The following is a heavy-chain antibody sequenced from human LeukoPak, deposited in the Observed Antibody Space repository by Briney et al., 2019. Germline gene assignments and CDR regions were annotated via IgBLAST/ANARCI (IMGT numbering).Heavy chain of an antibody. CDR2: IDSSSSTI. CDR3: ARDRYGSATVVTPLGYYFDY. Sequence: GGSLRLSCAASGFTFSSYSMNWVRQAPGKGLEWVSYIDSSSSTIYYADSVKGRFTISRDNAENSLYLQMNSLRAEDTAVYYCARDRYGSATVVTPLGYYFDYWGQGTLVTVSS. J-gene: IGHJ4*02. V-gene: IGHV3-48*04. CDR1: GFTFSSYS. D-gene: IGHD4-23*01.